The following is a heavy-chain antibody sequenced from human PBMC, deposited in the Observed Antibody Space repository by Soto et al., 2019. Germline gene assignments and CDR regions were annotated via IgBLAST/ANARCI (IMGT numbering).Heavy chain of an antibody. CDR3: ARSYCSSISCYGYYLDC. CDR2: TSTGGGTI. J-gene: IGHJ4*02. D-gene: IGHD2-2*01. CDR1: GFTFSSYN. V-gene: IGHV3-48*01. Sequence: LRLSCAASGFTFSSYNMNWVRQAPGKGLEWVSYTSTGGGTIYYADSVKGRFTISRDNAKNSLYLQMNSLRAEDTAVYYCARSYCSSISCYGYYLDCWGQGALVTVSS.